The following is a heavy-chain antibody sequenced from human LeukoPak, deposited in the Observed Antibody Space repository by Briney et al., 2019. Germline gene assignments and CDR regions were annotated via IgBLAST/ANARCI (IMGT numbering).Heavy chain of an antibody. J-gene: IGHJ3*02. Sequence: GGSLRLSCAASGFTFSSYSMNWVRQAPGKGLEWVSSISSSSSYIYYADSVKGRFTISRDNAKNSLYLQMNSLRAEDTAVYYCARPRGSYSLHDAFDIWGQGTMVTVSS. CDR1: GFTFSSYS. D-gene: IGHD1-26*01. CDR2: ISSSSSYI. CDR3: ARPRGSYSLHDAFDI. V-gene: IGHV3-21*01.